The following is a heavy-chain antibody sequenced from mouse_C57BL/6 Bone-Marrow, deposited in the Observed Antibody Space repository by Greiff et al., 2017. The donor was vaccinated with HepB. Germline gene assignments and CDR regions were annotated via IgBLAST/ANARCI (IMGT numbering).Heavy chain of an antibody. V-gene: IGHV1-42*01. CDR3: ARSVIYDYDEVDY. CDR2: INPSTGGT. CDR1: GYSFTGYY. D-gene: IGHD2-4*01. Sequence: VQLQQSGPELVKPGASVKISCKASGYSFTGYYMNWVKQSPEKSLEWIGEINPSTGGTTYNQKFKAKATLTVDKSSSTAYMQLKSLTSEDSAVYYCARSVIYDYDEVDYWGQGTTLTVSS. J-gene: IGHJ2*01.